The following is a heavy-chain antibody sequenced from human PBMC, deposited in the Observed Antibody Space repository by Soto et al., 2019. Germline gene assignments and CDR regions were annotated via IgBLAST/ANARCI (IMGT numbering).Heavy chain of an antibody. CDR2: IYYSGST. Sequence: SETLSLTCTVSGGSINTYYWSWIRQPPGKGLEWIGYIYYSGSTNYNPSLKSRVTISVDTSKNQFSLKLSSVTAADTAVYYCARGGYFDWLLNLYFDYWGQGTLVTVSS. V-gene: IGHV4-59*01. D-gene: IGHD3-9*01. CDR3: ARGGYFDWLLNLYFDY. CDR1: GGSINTYY. J-gene: IGHJ4*02.